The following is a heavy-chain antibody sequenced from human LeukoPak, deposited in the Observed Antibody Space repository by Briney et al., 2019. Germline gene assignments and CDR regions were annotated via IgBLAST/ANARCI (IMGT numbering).Heavy chain of an antibody. Sequence: GSSVKVSCKASGYTFTGYYMHWVRQAPGQGLEWMGWINPISGGTNYGQKFQGRVTMTRDTSISTAYMELSRLRSDDTAVYYCARAAEWELWDDAFDIWGQGTMVTVSS. CDR1: GYTFTGYY. D-gene: IGHD1-26*01. V-gene: IGHV1-2*02. CDR3: ARAAEWELWDDAFDI. CDR2: INPISGGT. J-gene: IGHJ3*02.